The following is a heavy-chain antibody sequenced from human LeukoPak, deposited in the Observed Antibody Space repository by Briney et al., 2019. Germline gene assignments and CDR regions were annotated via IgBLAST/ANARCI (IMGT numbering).Heavy chain of an antibody. J-gene: IGHJ4*02. CDR3: ARARRGTADY. CDR1: GGSIGSYY. CDR2: INHSGST. V-gene: IGHV4-34*01. Sequence: SETLSLTCTVSGGSIGSYYWSWLRQPPGKGLEWIGEINHSGSTNYNPSLKSRVTISVDTSKNQFSLKLSSVTAADTAVYYCARARRGTADYWGQGTLVTVSS. D-gene: IGHD1-26*01.